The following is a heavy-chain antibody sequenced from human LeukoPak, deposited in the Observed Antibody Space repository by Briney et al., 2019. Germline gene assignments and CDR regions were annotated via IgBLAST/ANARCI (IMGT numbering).Heavy chain of an antibody. CDR2: ISAYNGNT. CDR1: GYTFTSYG. D-gene: IGHD4-17*01. J-gene: IGHJ3*02. V-gene: IGHV1-18*01. Sequence: ASVKVSCKASGYTFTSYGISWVRQAPGQGLEWMGWISAYNGNTNYAQKFQGRVTMTRNTSISTAYMELSSLRSEDTAVYYCARGYGDYNPRSAFDIWGQGTMVTVSS. CDR3: ARGYGDYNPRSAFDI.